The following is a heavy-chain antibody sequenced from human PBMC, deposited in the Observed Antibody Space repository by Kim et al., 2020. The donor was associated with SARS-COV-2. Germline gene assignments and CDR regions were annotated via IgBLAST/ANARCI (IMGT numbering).Heavy chain of an antibody. V-gene: IGHV4-39*01. Sequence: SETLSLTCTVSGGSISSSSYYWGWIRQPPGKGLEWIGSIYYSGSTYYNPSLKSRVTISVDTSKNQFSLKLSSVTAADTAVYYCARHPLLGLYSYGLQRKGFDYWGPGTLVTVSS. D-gene: IGHD5-18*01. J-gene: IGHJ4*02. CDR3: ARHPLLGLYSYGLQRKGFDY. CDR2: IYYSGST. CDR1: GGSISSSSYY.